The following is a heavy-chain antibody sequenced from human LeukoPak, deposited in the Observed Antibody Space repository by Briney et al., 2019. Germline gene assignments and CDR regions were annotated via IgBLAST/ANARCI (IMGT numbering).Heavy chain of an antibody. J-gene: IGHJ6*02. CDR3: ARDNRGVGLERRSKVGYYYGMDV. CDR1: GDSISSYY. CDR2: IYSAGST. Sequence: PSETLSHTCSVSGDSISSYYWSWIRQPPGKGLEWVSVIYSAGSTNYADSVKGRFTISRDNSKNTLYLQMNSLRAEDTAVYYCARDNRGVGLERRSKVGYYYGMDVWGQGTTVTVSS. V-gene: IGHV3-53*01. D-gene: IGHD1-1*01.